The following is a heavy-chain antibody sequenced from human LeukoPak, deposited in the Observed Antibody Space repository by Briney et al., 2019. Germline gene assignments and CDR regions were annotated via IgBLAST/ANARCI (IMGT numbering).Heavy chain of an antibody. J-gene: IGHJ4*02. D-gene: IGHD3-3*01. CDR3: GSGGGVIFGVLND. CDR2: IKPNSSGT. Sequence: SVKVSCKASGYTFTDYYMHWVRQAPGQGLEWMGWIKPNSSGTIYAQKFQGRVTMTSDTSISTAYMDLSRPRSDAAACYYWGSGGGVIFGVLNDWGQGTLVTVSP. V-gene: IGHV1-2*02. CDR1: GYTFTDYY.